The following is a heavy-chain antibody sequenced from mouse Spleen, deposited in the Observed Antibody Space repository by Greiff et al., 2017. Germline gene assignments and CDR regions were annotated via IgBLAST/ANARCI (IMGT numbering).Heavy chain of an antibody. D-gene: IGHD1-2*01. Sequence: EVQLQQSGAELVRPGASVKLSCTASGFNIKDYYMHWVKQRPEQGLEWIGRIDPEDGDTEYAPKFQGKATMTADTSSNTAYLQLSSLTSEDTAVYYCTTWGSHYYNYAMDYWGQGTSVTVSS. J-gene: IGHJ4*01. CDR2: IDPEDGDT. V-gene: IGHV14-1*01. CDR1: GFNIKDYY. CDR3: TTWGSHYYNYAMDY.